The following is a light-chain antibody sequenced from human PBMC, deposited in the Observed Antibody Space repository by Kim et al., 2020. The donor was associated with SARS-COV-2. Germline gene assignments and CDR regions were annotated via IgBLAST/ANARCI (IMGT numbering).Light chain of an antibody. CDR2: RDS. V-gene: IGLV3-9*01. CDR3: QVWDSSAGV. CDR1: NIGSKN. Sequence: SYELTQPLSVSVALGQTARITCGGNNIGSKNVHWYQQKPGQAPVLVIYRDSNRPSGIPERFSGSNSGNTATLTISRAQAGAEADNYCQVWDSSAGVFGGGTQLTVL. J-gene: IGLJ2*01.